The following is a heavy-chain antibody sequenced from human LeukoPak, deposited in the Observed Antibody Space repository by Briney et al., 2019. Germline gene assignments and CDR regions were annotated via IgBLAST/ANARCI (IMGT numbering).Heavy chain of an antibody. D-gene: IGHD6-13*01. CDR1: GFTVSSKY. CDR3: TMRGNTWYDC. J-gene: IGHJ4*02. V-gene: IGHV3-53*01. CDR2: IYSGGST. Sequence: GGSLRLSCAASGFTVSSKYMSWVRQAPGKGLEWVSVIYSGGSTYYADSVKGRFTISRDNSKNTVDLQMNSLRVEDTAVYYCTMRGNTWYDCWGQGTLVTVSS.